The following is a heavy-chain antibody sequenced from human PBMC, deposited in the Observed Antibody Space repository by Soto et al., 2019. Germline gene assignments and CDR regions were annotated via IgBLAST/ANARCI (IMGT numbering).Heavy chain of an antibody. J-gene: IGHJ4*02. CDR1: GFTFSSYA. CDR2: ISYDGSNK. Sequence: QVQLVESGGGVVQPGRSLRLSCAASGFTFSSYAMHWVRQAPGKGLEWVAVISYDGSNKYYADSVKGRFTISRDNSKNXXYLQMNGRTAEDTAVYYRARDADPRGSYDGVGFDYWGQGTLVTVSS. V-gene: IGHV3-30-3*01. D-gene: IGHD1-26*01. CDR3: ARDADPRGSYDGVGFDY.